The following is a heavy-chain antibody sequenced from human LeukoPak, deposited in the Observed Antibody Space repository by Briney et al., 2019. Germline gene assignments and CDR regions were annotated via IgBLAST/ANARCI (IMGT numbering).Heavy chain of an antibody. D-gene: IGHD3-22*01. V-gene: IGHV1-2*02. CDR3: ARGDYYDSSGYLDSRNNWFDP. J-gene: IGHJ5*02. Sequence: ASVKVSCKASGYSFTGYYMHWVRLAPGQGLEWMGWINPNSGATHYAQKFQGRVTMTRDTSISTVYMELSRLGSDDTAVYYCARGDYYDSSGYLDSRNNWFDPWGQGTLVTVSS. CDR2: INPNSGAT. CDR1: GYSFTGYY.